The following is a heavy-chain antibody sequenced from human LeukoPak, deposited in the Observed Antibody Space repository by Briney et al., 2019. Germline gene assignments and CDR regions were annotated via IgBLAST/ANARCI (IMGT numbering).Heavy chain of an antibody. J-gene: IGHJ4*02. Sequence: GRSLRPSCAASGFTLSTYAMSWVRQAPGKGLEWVSSISENGGKTCYADSVKGRFTITRDNSKNTLYLQMTGLSADETAVYYCSNSHIRDRWGQGTPVTVSS. CDR2: ISENGGKT. CDR1: GFTLSTYA. CDR3: SNSHIRDR. V-gene: IGHV3-23*01. D-gene: IGHD2-21*01.